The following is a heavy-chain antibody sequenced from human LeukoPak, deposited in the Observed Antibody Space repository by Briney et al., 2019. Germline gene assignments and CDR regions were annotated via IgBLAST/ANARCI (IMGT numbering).Heavy chain of an antibody. J-gene: IGHJ2*01. D-gene: IGHD2-2*01. CDR2: IYSSGST. V-gene: IGHV4-4*07. CDR3: ARGQYHLLYWYFDL. CDR1: GGSISSYY. Sequence: SETLSLTCTVSGGSISSYYWSWVRQPAGKGLEWIGRIYSSGSTNYNPSLKSRVTMSVDTSKNQFSLKLSSVTAADTAVYYCARGQYHLLYWYFDLWGRGTLVTVSS.